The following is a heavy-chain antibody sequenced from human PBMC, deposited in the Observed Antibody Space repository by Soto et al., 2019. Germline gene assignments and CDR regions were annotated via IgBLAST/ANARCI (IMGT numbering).Heavy chain of an antibody. D-gene: IGHD3-22*01. CDR2: ISGSGGST. CDR1: GFTFSSYA. Sequence: PGGSLRLSCAASGFTFSSYAMSWVRQAPGKGLEWVSAISGSGGSTYYADSVKGRFTISRDNSKNTLYLQMNSLRAEDTAVYYCAKDLYYYYDSSGYWNYYYGMDVWGQGTTVTVS. J-gene: IGHJ6*02. CDR3: AKDLYYYYDSSGYWNYYYGMDV. V-gene: IGHV3-23*01.